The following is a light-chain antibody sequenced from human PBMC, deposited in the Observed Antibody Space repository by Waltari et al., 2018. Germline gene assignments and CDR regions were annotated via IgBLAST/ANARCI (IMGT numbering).Light chain of an antibody. CDR2: GAS. J-gene: IGKJ1*01. Sequence: EIVMTQSPATLSVFPGERATLSCRASQSIRSNLAWYQHKPGQAPRLLIYGASTRATGIPARFRGSWSGTEFTLTNRSLQSEDFAVYFCQQYDNWLGTFGQGTKVEIK. V-gene: IGKV3-15*01. CDR1: QSIRSN. CDR3: QQYDNWLGT.